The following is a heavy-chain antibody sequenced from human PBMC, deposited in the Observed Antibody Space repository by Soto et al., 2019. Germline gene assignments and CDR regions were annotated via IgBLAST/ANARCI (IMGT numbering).Heavy chain of an antibody. J-gene: IGHJ6*02. CDR2: INQDGSEK. CDR3: ARDGSTSWYSYDYYGMDV. D-gene: IGHD5-18*01. CDR1: GFTFRTYW. Sequence: EVQLVESGGGLVQPGGSLRLSCGASGFTFRTYWLSWVRQVPGKGLEWVANINQDGSEKNYVDSVKGRFTISRDNAKNSLHLQMSSLRAEDTALYYCARDGSTSWYSYDYYGMDVWRQGTTVTVSS. V-gene: IGHV3-7*05.